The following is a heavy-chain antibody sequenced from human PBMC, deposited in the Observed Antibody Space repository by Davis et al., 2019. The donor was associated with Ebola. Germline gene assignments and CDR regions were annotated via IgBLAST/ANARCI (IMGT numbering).Heavy chain of an antibody. J-gene: IGHJ4*02. V-gene: IGHV3-33*03. D-gene: IGHD3-16*01. CDR3: ATDPYGGNPQSADY. Sequence: GGSLRLSCAASGFTLSGYDMNWVRQAPGKGLQWVAVIWDDGSNKYYADSVKGRFTISRDNAKNTLFLQMNSLRADDTAVYYCATDPYGGNPQSADYWGQGSLVTVSS. CDR2: IWDDGSNK. CDR1: GFTLSGYD.